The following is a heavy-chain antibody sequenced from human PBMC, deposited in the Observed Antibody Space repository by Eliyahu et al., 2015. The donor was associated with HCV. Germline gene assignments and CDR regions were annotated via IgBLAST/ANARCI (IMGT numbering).Heavy chain of an antibody. Sequence: QVQLQESGPGLVKPSETLSLTCTVSGGSITTYYWSWIRQPPGKGLEWIGYIPYRGSTNYNPSLKTRVTISVETSKNQFSLNLTSVTAADTAIYYCASGGGGIAVTGTGGWFDPWGQGTLVTVSS. CDR2: IPYRGST. J-gene: IGHJ5*02. V-gene: IGHV4-59*01. CDR1: GGSITTYY. D-gene: IGHD6-19*01. CDR3: ASGGGGIAVTGTGGWFDP.